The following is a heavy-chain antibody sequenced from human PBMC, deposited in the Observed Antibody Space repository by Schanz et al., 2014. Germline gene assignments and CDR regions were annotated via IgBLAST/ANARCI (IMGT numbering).Heavy chain of an antibody. CDR3: AKWEDIVPEPEPMRGWFDS. J-gene: IGHJ5*01. V-gene: IGHV3-23*04. CDR1: GFNFYTSA. D-gene: IGHD2-8*01. Sequence: EVRLVESGGGLVQPGGSLRLSCAASGFNFYTSAMTWVRQAPGKGLEWVSVISARGEVSKYSDSVKGRFIVSRDNSRATLFLQMDSLRAANTAFYYCAKWEDIVPEPEPMRGWFDSWGQGILVTVSS. CDR2: ISARGEVS.